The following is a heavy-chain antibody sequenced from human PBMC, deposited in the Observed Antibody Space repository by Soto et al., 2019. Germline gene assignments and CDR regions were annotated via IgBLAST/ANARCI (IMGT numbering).Heavy chain of an antibody. CDR2: IIPILGIA. CDR3: ARDLPGANSPASPYSGSYYYCYGMDV. D-gene: IGHD3-10*01. Sequence: ASVKVSCKASGGTFSSYAISWVRQAPGQGLEWMGGIIPILGIANYAQKFQGRVTITADKSTSTAYMELSSLRSEDTAVYYCARDLPGANSPASPYSGSYYYCYGMDVWGQGTTVTVSS. V-gene: IGHV1-69*10. J-gene: IGHJ6*02. CDR1: GGTFSSYA.